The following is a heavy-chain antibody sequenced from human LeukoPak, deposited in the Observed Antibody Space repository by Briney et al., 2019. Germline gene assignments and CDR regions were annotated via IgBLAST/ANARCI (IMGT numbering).Heavy chain of an antibody. CDR2: ISSSSSYI. V-gene: IGHV3-21*01. D-gene: IGHD6-6*01. Sequence: GGSLRLSCAASGFTFSSYSMNWVRQAPGKGPEWVSSISSSSSYIYYADSVKGRFTISRDNAKNSLYLQMNSLRAEDTAVYYCARDSRYSSSTADYWGQGTLVTVSS. CDR1: GFTFSSYS. J-gene: IGHJ4*02. CDR3: ARDSRYSSSTADY.